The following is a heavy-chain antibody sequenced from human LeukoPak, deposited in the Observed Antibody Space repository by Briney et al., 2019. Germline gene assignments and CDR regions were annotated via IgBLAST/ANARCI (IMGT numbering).Heavy chain of an antibody. V-gene: IGHV3-11*01. J-gene: IGHJ3*02. D-gene: IGHD6-19*01. CDR2: ISDSGSTI. CDR1: GFTFSDYH. Sequence: GGSLRLSCAASGFTFSDYHMTWIRQAPGKRLEWVSYISDSGSTIYYADSVKGRFAISRDNAQNSLYLQMNSLRAEDTAVYYCARHGAVAGIRNGFDIWGQGTMVTVSS. CDR3: ARHGAVAGIRNGFDI.